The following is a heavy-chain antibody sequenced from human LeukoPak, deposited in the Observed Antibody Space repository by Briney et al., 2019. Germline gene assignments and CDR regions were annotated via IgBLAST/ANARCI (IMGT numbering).Heavy chain of an antibody. V-gene: IGHV3-74*01. CDR2: INSDGSST. CDR3: ARDAYCGGDCYDRYFQH. Sequence: GGSLRLSCAASGFTFSSYWMHWVRQAPGKGLVWVSRINSDGSSTGYADSVKGRFTISRDNAKNTLYLQMNSLRAEDTAVYYCARDAYCGGDCYDRYFQHWGQGTLVTVSS. CDR1: GFTFSSYW. J-gene: IGHJ1*01. D-gene: IGHD2-21*02.